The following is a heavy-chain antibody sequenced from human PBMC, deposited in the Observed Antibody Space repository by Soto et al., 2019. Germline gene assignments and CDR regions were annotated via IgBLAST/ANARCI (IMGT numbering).Heavy chain of an antibody. CDR2: IIPIFGTA. CDR3: ARLTDYSIHYYGMDV. D-gene: IGHD4-4*01. V-gene: IGHV1-69*06. Sequence: SVKVSCKASGGTFSSYAISWVRQAPGQGLEWMGGIIPIFGTANYAQKFQGRVTITADKSTSTAYMELSSLRAEDTAVYYCARLTDYSIHYYGMDVWGQGTTVT. CDR1: GGTFSSYA. J-gene: IGHJ6*02.